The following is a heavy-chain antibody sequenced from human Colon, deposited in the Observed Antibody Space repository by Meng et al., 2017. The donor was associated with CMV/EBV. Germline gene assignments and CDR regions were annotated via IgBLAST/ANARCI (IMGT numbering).Heavy chain of an antibody. J-gene: IGHJ5*02. D-gene: IGHD4-23*01. Sequence: ASVTVSCKASGYTFTGYYMHWVRQAPGQGLEWLGWISAYNGNTNYAQIVQGRVTMTTDPSTTTAYMELTNLRSDDTAVYYCARLNGGNSGDWFDPWGQGTLVTVSS. CDR1: GYTFTGYY. CDR2: ISAYNGNT. CDR3: ARLNGGNSGDWFDP. V-gene: IGHV1-18*04.